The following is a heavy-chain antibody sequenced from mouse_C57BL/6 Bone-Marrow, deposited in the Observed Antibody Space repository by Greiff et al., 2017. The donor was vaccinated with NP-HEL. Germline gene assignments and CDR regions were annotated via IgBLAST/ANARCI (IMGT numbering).Heavy chain of an antibody. CDR3: ARMRVYDGYYPFAY. Sequence: QVHVKQSGAELARPGASVKLSCKASGYTFTSYGLSWVKQRTGQGLEWIGEIYPRSGNTYYNEKFKGKATLTADKSSSTAYLELRSLTSEDSAVYFCARMRVYDGYYPFAYWGQGTLVTVTA. CDR1: GYTFTSYG. V-gene: IGHV1-81*01. J-gene: IGHJ3*01. CDR2: IYPRSGNT. D-gene: IGHD2-3*01.